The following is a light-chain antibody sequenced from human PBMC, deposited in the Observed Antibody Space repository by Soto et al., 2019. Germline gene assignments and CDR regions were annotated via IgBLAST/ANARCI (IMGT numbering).Light chain of an antibody. CDR3: EQYGSSPRT. V-gene: IGKV3-20*01. Sequence: EMVLPQSPGTLSLSPGERATPSSRPGQSVISNYYASYQQQPGQAPRLLIYGVSSRATGSPDRFSGSGSGTDFTLTISRLEPEDFAVYYCEQYGSSPRTFGQGTKVDIK. CDR1: QSVISNY. CDR2: GVS. J-gene: IGKJ1*01.